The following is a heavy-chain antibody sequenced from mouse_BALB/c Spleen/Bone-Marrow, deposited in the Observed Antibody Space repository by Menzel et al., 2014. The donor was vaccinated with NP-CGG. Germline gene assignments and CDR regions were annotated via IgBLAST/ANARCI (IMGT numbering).Heavy chain of an antibody. CDR1: AYSITSGYG. Sequence: EVQLVESGPVLVKPSQSLSLTCIVTAYSITSGYGWHWIRQFPGNKLEWMGYIHYSGSTHYNPSLKSRISITRDTSKNQFFLQLNSVTTEDTATYYCAREARTTARFAYWGQGTLVTVSA. CDR3: AREARTTARFAY. V-gene: IGHV3-1*02. CDR2: IHYSGST. D-gene: IGHD1-2*01. J-gene: IGHJ3*01.